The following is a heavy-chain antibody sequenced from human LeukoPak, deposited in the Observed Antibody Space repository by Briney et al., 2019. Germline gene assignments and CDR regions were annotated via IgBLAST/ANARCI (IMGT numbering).Heavy chain of an antibody. CDR1: GFTFSSYA. CDR3: AKEIVVVPAATRGYNWFDP. CDR2: ISGSGGST. D-gene: IGHD2-2*01. J-gene: IGHJ5*02. V-gene: IGHV3-23*01. Sequence: PGGSLRLSCVASGFTFSSYAMSWVRQAPGKGLEWVSAISGSGGSTYYADSVKGRFTISRDNSKNTLYLQMNSLRAEDTAVYYCAKEIVVVPAATRGYNWFDPWGQGTLVTVSS.